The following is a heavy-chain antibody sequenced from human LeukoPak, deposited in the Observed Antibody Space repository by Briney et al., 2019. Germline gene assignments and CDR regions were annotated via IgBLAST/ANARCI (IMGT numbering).Heavy chain of an antibody. D-gene: IGHD7-27*01. Sequence: ASVKVTCKASGYTFTSYDFNWVRQATGQRPEWMGWMNPNSGDTGYAQKFQDRVTMTRNTSISTAYMELSSLRSDDTAVYYCARGPPNWGYDYWGPGTLVTVSS. CDR2: MNPNSGDT. V-gene: IGHV1-8*01. CDR1: GYTFTSYD. J-gene: IGHJ4*02. CDR3: ARGPPNWGYDY.